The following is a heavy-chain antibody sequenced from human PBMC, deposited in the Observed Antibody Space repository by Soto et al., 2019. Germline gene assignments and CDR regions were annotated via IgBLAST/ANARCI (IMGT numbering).Heavy chain of an antibody. CDR3: AKAKSPYRLLDVAGGYGMDV. D-gene: IGHD3-16*02. J-gene: IGHJ6*02. CDR1: GFTFSSYS. Sequence: QVQLVESGGGVVQPGTSLRLSCAASGFTFSSYSIHWVRQAPGKGLEWVAVMSYDGSNKYYVDSVKGRFTISIDNSKNTLYLKMNGLRAEDTAVYYCAKAKSPYRLLDVAGGYGMDVWGQGTTVTVCS. V-gene: IGHV3-30*18. CDR2: MSYDGSNK.